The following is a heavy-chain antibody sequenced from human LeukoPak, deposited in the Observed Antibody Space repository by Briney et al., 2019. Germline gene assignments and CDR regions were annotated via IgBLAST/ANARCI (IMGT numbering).Heavy chain of an antibody. J-gene: IGHJ1*01. CDR3: ASSLDYYDSSGYHRL. V-gene: IGHV3-30-3*01. CDR1: GFTFSSYP. CDR2: ISYDGSNK. D-gene: IGHD3-22*01. Sequence: GSLRLSCAASGFTFSSYPMHWVRQAPGKGLEWVAVISYDGSNKYYADSVKGRFTISRDNSKNTLYLQMNSLRAEDTAVYYCASSLDYYDSSGYHRLWGQGTLVTVSS.